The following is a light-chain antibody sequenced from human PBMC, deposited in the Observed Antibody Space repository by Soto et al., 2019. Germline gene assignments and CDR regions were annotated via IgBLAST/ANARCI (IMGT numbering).Light chain of an antibody. Sequence: DIQMTQSPSTLSASVGDRVTITCPASQSISRWLAWHQQKPGKAPRLLIYDASNLQRGVPSRFSGSGSGTEFTLTITSLQPEDFATYYCQQYNSYSPLTFGGGTKVDIK. CDR3: QQYNSYSPLT. CDR1: QSISRW. CDR2: DAS. J-gene: IGKJ4*01. V-gene: IGKV1-5*01.